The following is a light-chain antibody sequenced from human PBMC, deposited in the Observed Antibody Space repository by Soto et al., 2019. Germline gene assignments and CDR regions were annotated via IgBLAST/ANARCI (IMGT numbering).Light chain of an antibody. Sequence: EIVLTQSPGTLSLSPGETATLSCRASQSVRNSKLVWYQQKLGQSPRLLIYGSSSRATGIPDMFSGSGSGTDFTLTISRLEPEDFAVYYCQQYGGSPLTFGGGTKVEIK. CDR1: QSVRNSK. CDR2: GSS. J-gene: IGKJ4*01. CDR3: QQYGGSPLT. V-gene: IGKV3-20*01.